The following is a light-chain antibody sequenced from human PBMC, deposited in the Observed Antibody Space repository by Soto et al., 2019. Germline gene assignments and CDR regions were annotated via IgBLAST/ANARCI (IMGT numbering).Light chain of an antibody. J-gene: IGKJ4*01. Sequence: DIALTQSPGTLSLSPGKRATLSCRASQSVYNNYVAWYQQKPGQPPRLLIYGASNRASGIPDRFSGSESGTDFSLTISRLEAEDFAVYYCQQYGSSPLTFGGGTKVE. CDR3: QQYGSSPLT. CDR2: GAS. CDR1: QSVYNNY. V-gene: IGKV3-20*01.